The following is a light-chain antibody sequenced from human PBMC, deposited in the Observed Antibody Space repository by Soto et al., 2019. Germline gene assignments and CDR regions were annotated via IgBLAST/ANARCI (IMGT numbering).Light chain of an antibody. CDR2: DAS. CDR1: QSVSSY. V-gene: IGKV3-11*01. Sequence: EIVLTQSPATLSLSLGARSTLSCWASQSVSSYLAWYQQKPGQAPRLLIYDASNRATGIPARFSGSGSGTDFTPAFSSLEPEDFAVYHCQQYGSLPYTFGQGTKVDI. CDR3: QQYGSLPYT. J-gene: IGKJ2*01.